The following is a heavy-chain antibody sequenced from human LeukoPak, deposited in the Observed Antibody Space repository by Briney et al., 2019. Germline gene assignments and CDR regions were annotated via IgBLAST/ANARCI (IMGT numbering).Heavy chain of an antibody. V-gene: IGHV4-30-2*01. CDR1: GASVSSGGYY. J-gene: IGHJ6*03. D-gene: IGHD2/OR15-2a*01. Sequence: PSETLSLTCTVSGASVSSGGYYWSWVRQTPGKGLEWIGYTYHNGRPFHNPSLKGRATISLDSSRNQFSLKLTSVTAADTSVYFCRVTTNVSNYIDVWGKGTTVIVSS. CDR2: TYHNGRP. CDR3: RVTTNVSNYIDV.